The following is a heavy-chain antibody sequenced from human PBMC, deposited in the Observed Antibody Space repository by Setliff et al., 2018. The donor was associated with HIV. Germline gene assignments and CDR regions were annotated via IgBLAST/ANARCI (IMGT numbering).Heavy chain of an antibody. CDR1: GFTFSTYW. J-gene: IGHJ4*02. V-gene: IGHV3-74*01. CDR3: ATIWMRGAYFDY. D-gene: IGHD3-3*01. CDR2: INNDETIT. Sequence: GGSLRLSCVASGFTFSTYWMHWVRQVPGKGLMWVAHINNDETITKYADSVKGRFSISRDNAKNTLYLQMNNLTAEDTAVYYCATIWMRGAYFDYWGQGTLVTVSS.